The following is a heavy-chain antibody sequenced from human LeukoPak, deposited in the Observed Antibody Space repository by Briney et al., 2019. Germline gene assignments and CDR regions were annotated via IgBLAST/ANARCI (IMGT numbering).Heavy chain of an antibody. V-gene: IGHV3-23*01. J-gene: IGHJ3*01. CDR3: ASHTVVVTATHDAFAF. Sequence: GGSLRLSCAASGFTFSSYAMIWARQAPGKGLEWVPAISGSGDRAYYADSVKGRFTISRDNSKSSLFLQMTSLRAEDTAVYYCASHTVVVTATHDAFAFWGQGTMVTVSS. CDR1: GFTFSSYA. D-gene: IGHD2-21*02. CDR2: ISGSGDRA.